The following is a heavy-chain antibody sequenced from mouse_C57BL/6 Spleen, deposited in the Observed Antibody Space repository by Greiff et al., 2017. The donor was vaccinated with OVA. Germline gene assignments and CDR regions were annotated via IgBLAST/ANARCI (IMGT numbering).Heavy chain of an antibody. Sequence: EVQVVESGGGLVKPGGSLKLSCAASGFTFSDYGMHWVRQAPEKGLEWVAYISSGSSTIYYADTVKGRFTISRDNAKNTLFLQMTSLRSEDTAMYYCARQRLRREAWFAYWGQGTLVTVSA. CDR3: ARQRLRREAWFAY. D-gene: IGHD2-2*01. CDR1: GFTFSDYG. CDR2: ISSGSSTI. J-gene: IGHJ3*01. V-gene: IGHV5-17*01.